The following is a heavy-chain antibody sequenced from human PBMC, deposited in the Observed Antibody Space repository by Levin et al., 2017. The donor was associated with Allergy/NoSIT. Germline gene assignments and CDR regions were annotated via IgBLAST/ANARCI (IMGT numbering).Heavy chain of an antibody. Sequence: PGASVKVSCKASGGTFSSYAISWVRQAPGQGLEWMGGIIPIFGTANYAQKFQGRVTITADESTSTAYMELSSLRSEDTAVYYCARESYLTEQQLVPQYFQHWGQGTLVTVSS. J-gene: IGHJ1*01. CDR1: GGTFSSYA. V-gene: IGHV1-69*13. D-gene: IGHD6-13*01. CDR2: IIPIFGTA. CDR3: ARESYLTEQQLVPQYFQH.